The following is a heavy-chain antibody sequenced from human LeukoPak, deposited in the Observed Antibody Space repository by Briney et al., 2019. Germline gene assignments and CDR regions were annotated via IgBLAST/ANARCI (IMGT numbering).Heavy chain of an antibody. CDR2: VYYTGNT. CDR1: RGSISSITNY. V-gene: IGHV4-39*01. CDR3: ASGPFNYFDF. J-gene: IGHJ4*02. Sequence: SETLSLTCTVSRGSISSITNYWGWIRQPPGKGLEWIGSVYYTGNTYYNPSLKSRVTISVGASKSQFSLKLSSVTAADTAVYYCASGPFNYFDFWGQGTLVIVCS.